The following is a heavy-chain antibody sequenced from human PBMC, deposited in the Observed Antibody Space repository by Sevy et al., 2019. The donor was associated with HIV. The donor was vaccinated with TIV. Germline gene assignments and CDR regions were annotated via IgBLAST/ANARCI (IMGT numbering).Heavy chain of an antibody. CDR3: AREGGVATTGDHDAFDI. CDR2: IIPILGTP. Sequence: ASVKVSCKDSGDTFSTYGLSWVRQAPGQGLEWMGGIIPILGTPNYAQKFQGRVTITADESASTAYMELSSLRSEDTALYYCAREGGVATTGDHDAFDIWGHGTLVTVSS. V-gene: IGHV1-69*13. CDR1: GDTFSTYG. D-gene: IGHD7-27*01. J-gene: IGHJ3*02.